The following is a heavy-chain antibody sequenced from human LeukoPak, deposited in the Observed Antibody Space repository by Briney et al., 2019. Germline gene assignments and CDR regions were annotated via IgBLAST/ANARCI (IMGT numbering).Heavy chain of an antibody. V-gene: IGHV4-34*01. J-gene: IGHJ4*02. CDR3: ARRSYSTGY. D-gene: IGHD6-13*01. CDR2: INHSGST. CDR1: GGSFSGYY. Sequence: SETLSLTCAVYGGSFSGYYWSWIRQPPGKGLEWIGEINHSGSTNYNPSLKSRVTISVDTSKNQFSLKLSSVTAADTAVYYCARRSYSTGYWGQGTLVTESS.